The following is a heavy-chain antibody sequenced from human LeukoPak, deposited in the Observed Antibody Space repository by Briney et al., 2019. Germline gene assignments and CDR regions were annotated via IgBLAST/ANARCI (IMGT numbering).Heavy chain of an antibody. J-gene: IGHJ5*01. D-gene: IGHD6-13*01. V-gene: IGHV3-11*04. CDR3: ARVHPGSSLLIGEIDS. CDR2: ISNSGSSI. Sequence: GGSLRLSCAASGFTFSDSYMTWIRQAPGKGLEWVSYISNSGSSIYYADSVKGRFTTSRDNAKSSLYLQMNSLRAEDTAVYYCARVHPGSSLLIGEIDSWGQGTLVTVSS. CDR1: GFTFSDSY.